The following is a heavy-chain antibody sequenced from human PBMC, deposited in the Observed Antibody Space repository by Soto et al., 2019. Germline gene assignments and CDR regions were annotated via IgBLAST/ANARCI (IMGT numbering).Heavy chain of an antibody. D-gene: IGHD2-15*01. Sequence: QVQLVESGGGVVQPGRSLRLSCAASGFTFSSYGMHWVRQAPGKGLEWVAVISYDGSNKYYADSVKGRFTIPRDNSKNTLYVKMNSLRAEDTSVYYCAKDRDIVVVVAAFDYWGQGTLVTVSS. CDR3: AKDRDIVVVVAAFDY. CDR2: ISYDGSNK. J-gene: IGHJ4*02. V-gene: IGHV3-30*18. CDR1: GFTFSSYG.